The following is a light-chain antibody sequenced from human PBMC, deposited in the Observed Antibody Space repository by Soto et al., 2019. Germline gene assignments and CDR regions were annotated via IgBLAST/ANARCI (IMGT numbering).Light chain of an antibody. CDR1: SSNVGSYKL. J-gene: IGLJ2*01. CDR3: SSYTTIKTVV. CDR2: EVN. V-gene: IGLV2-14*02. Sequence: QSVLTQPASVSGSPGQSITISCTGTSSNVGSYKLVSWYQQHPGKAPKLMIFEVNKRPSGVSNRFSGSKSGNTAYLTISGVQPEDEADYHCSSYTTIKTVVFGGGTKLTVL.